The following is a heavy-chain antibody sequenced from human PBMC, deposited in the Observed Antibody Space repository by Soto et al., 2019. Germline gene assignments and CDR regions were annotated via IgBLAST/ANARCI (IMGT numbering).Heavy chain of an antibody. CDR3: ANRATGTDFDY. Sequence: EVQLLESGGGLVQPGGSLRLSCAASGFTFSSYAMNWVRQAPGKGLEWVSVISGSGGSTYYADSVKGRFTISRDNSKNTLYLQVNSLRGEDTAVYYCANRATGTDFDYWGQGTLVTVSS. CDR2: ISGSGGST. CDR1: GFTFSSYA. V-gene: IGHV3-23*01. D-gene: IGHD1-1*01. J-gene: IGHJ4*02.